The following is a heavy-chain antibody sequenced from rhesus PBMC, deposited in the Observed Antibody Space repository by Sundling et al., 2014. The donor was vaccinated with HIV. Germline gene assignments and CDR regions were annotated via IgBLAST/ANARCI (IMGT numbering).Heavy chain of an antibody. D-gene: IGHD1-32*01. V-gene: IGHV3-136*01. J-gene: IGHJ1*01. CDR3: TSSYGMGYFEF. CDR1: GFTFSTYA. CDR2: ISSASSYI. Sequence: EVQLVESGGGLVQPGGSLRLSCAASGFTFSTYAMSWVRQAPGKGLEWVSSISSASSYIYYTDSVKGRFTISRDNAKNSLSLQMNSLRAEDTAEYYCTSSYGMGYFEFWGQGALVTVSS.